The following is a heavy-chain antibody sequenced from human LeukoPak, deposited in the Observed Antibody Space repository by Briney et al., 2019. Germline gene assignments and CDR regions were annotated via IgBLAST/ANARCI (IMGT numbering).Heavy chain of an antibody. D-gene: IGHD3-22*01. CDR1: GFTFSSYW. CDR2: IKQDGSEK. J-gene: IGHJ2*01. Sequence: GGSLRLSCAASGFTFSSYWMSWVRQAPGKGLEWVANIKQDGSEKYYVDSVKGRFTISRDNAKNSLYLQMNSLRAEDTAVYYCACRNYYDSSYWYFDLWGRGTLVTVSS. CDR3: ACRNYYDSSYWYFDL. V-gene: IGHV3-7*01.